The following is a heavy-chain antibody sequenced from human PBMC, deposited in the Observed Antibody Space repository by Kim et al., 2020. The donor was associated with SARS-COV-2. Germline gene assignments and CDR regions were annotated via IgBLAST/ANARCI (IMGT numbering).Heavy chain of an antibody. Sequence: NYAQKFQGRVTITADESTSTAYMELSSLRSEDTAVYYCARGSPGYLSFDYWGQGTLVTVSS. D-gene: IGHD5-18*01. CDR3: ARGSPGYLSFDY. J-gene: IGHJ4*02. V-gene: IGHV1-69*01.